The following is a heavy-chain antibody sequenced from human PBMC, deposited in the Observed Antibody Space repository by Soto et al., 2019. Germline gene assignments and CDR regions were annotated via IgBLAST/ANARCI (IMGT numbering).Heavy chain of an antibody. V-gene: IGHV1-69*12. Sequence: QVQLVQSGAEVKKPGSSVKVSCKASGGTLTHYAISWVRQAPGQGLEWMGGIVPLFGTTTYAQTFQGRVTITADASTTTAYLVLSSLRSDDTAVYYCATEPRANQGIAVAGTLGWFESWGQGTLVTVSS. CDR2: IVPLFGTT. CDR1: GGTLTHYA. CDR3: ATEPRANQGIAVAGTLGWFES. D-gene: IGHD6-13*01. J-gene: IGHJ5*01.